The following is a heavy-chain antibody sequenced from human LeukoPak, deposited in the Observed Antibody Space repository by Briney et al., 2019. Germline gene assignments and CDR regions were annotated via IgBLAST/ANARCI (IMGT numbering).Heavy chain of an antibody. Sequence: GGSLTLSCAASGFTFSSYWMSWVRQAPGKGLEWVANIKQDGSEKYYVDSVKGRFTISRDNAKNSLYLQMNSLRAEDTAVYYCARREHSSSWYFDYWGQGTLVTVSS. D-gene: IGHD6-13*01. V-gene: IGHV3-7*01. J-gene: IGHJ4*02. CDR2: IKQDGSEK. CDR1: GFTFSSYW. CDR3: ARREHSSSWYFDY.